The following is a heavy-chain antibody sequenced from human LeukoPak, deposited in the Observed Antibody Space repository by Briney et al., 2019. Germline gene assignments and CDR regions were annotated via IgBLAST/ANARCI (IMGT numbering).Heavy chain of an antibody. CDR1: GGSISSDGYY. CDR2: IYYSGRT. V-gene: IGHV4-31*03. D-gene: IGHD3-3*01. Sequence: SETLSLTCTVSGGSISSDGYYWRWIRQHPGKGLEWIGYIYYSGRTFYNPSLKSRVFISEDTSENQFSLRLSSVTAADTAVYYCAGVAIFGVVHENWFGPWGQGALVTVSS. J-gene: IGHJ5*02. CDR3: AGVAIFGVVHENWFGP.